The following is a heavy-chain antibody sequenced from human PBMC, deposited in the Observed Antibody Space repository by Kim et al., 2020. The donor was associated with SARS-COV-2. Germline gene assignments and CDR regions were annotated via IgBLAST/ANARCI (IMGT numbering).Heavy chain of an antibody. CDR2: IRSKANSYAT. CDR1: GFTFSGSA. D-gene: IGHD6-13*01. V-gene: IGHV3-73*01. CDR3: TRHVEGDPAAAAGKRGVNYYGMDV. Sequence: GGSLRLSCAASGFTFSGSAMHWVRQASGKGLEWVGRIRSKANSYATAYAASVKGRFTISRDDSKNTAYLQMNSLKTEDTAVYYCTRHVEGDPAAAAGKRGVNYYGMDVWDQGTTVTVSS. J-gene: IGHJ6*02.